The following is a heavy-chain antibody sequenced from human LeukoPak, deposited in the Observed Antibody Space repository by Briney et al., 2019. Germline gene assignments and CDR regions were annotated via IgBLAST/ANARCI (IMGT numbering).Heavy chain of an antibody. J-gene: IGHJ5*02. CDR3: ARHLGNIVVVPAASPWFDP. CDR1: GGSISSSRYY. CDR2: FYYSGST. Sequence: PSETLSLTCTVSGGSISSSRYYWGWIRQPPGKGLEWIGSFYYSGSTYYNPSLKRRVTISVDTSKNQFSLMLSSVTAADTAVYYCARHLGNIVVVPAASPWFDPWGHGTLVTVSS. D-gene: IGHD2-2*01. V-gene: IGHV4-39*01.